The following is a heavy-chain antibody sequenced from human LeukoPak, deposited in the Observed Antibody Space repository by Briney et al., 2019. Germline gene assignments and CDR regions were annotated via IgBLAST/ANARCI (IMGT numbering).Heavy chain of an antibody. CDR2: IIPIFGTA. CDR3: ARDWALDGYNYLGFDY. D-gene: IGHD5-24*01. J-gene: IGHJ4*02. Sequence: ASVKVSCKASGGTFSSYAISWVRQAPGQGLEWMEGIIPIFGTANYAQKFQGRVTITPDKSTSTAYMELSSLRSEDTAVYYCARDWALDGYNYLGFDYWGQGTLVTVSS. CDR1: GGTFSSYA. V-gene: IGHV1-69*06.